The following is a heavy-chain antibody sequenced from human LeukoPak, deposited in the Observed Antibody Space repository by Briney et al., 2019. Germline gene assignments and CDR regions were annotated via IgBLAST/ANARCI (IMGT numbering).Heavy chain of an antibody. CDR3: ARGGGVVVPAAARGWFDP. Sequence: SETLSLTCAVCGGSFSGCYWSWIRQPPGKGLEWIGEINHSGSTNYNPSLKSRVTISVDTSKNQLSLKLSSVTAADTAVYYCARGGGVVVPAAARGWFDPWGQGTLVTVSS. D-gene: IGHD2-2*01. J-gene: IGHJ5*02. V-gene: IGHV4-34*01. CDR2: INHSGST. CDR1: GGSFSGCY.